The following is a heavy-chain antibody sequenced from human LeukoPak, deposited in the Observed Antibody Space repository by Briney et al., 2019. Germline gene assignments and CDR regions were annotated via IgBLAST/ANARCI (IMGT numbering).Heavy chain of an antibody. D-gene: IGHD3-10*01. Sequence: GGSLRLSCAASGFTFSSYAMSWVRQAPGKVLEWVSAISGSGGSTYYADSVKGRFTISRDSSENTVYLQMNSLRAEDTAVYYCAKDGISRGSGSYYDKWGQGTLVTVSS. CDR3: AKDGISRGSGSYYDK. CDR2: ISGSGGST. CDR1: GFTFSSYA. J-gene: IGHJ4*02. V-gene: IGHV3-23*01.